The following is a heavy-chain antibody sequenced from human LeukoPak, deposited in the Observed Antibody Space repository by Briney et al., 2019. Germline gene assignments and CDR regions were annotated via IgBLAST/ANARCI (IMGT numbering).Heavy chain of an antibody. V-gene: IGHV4-59*01. CDR2: IYYSGIT. CDR1: GGSMSSYY. D-gene: IGHD3-16*01. J-gene: IGHJ3*02. Sequence: MSSETLSLTCTVSGGSMSSYYWNWIRQPPGKGLEWIGYIYYSGITNHNPSLESRVTISVDTSKSQFSLKLSSVTAADTAVYYCARSLKTVTFGGVSNPFDIWGQGTMVTVSS. CDR3: ARSLKTVTFGGVSNPFDI.